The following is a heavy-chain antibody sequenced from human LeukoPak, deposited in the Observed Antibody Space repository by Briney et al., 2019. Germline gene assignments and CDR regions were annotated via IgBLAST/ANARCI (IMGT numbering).Heavy chain of an antibody. CDR2: ISGSGGST. CDR1: GFTFSSYA. J-gene: IGHJ4*02. D-gene: IGHD3-3*01. CDR3: AKGLRFLEWLSGDY. Sequence: GGSLRLSCAASGFTFSSYAMSWVRQAPGKGLEWVSAISGSGGSTYYADSVKGRFTISRDNSKNTLYLQMNSLRAEDTAVYYCAKGLRFLEWLSGDYWGQGTLVTVSS. V-gene: IGHV3-23*01.